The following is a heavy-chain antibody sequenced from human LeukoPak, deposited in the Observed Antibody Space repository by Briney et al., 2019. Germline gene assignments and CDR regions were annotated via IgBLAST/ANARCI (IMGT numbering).Heavy chain of an antibody. CDR3: ASFSRYYDYVWGSYLPFDY. CDR2: IIPILGIA. V-gene: IGHV1-69*04. Sequence: ASVKVSCKASGGTFSSYAISWVRQAPGQGLEWMGRIIPILGIANYAQKFQGRVTITADKSTSTAYMELSSLRSEDTAVYYCASFSRYYDYVWGSYLPFDYWGQGTLVTVSS. CDR1: GGTFSSYA. J-gene: IGHJ4*02. D-gene: IGHD3-16*01.